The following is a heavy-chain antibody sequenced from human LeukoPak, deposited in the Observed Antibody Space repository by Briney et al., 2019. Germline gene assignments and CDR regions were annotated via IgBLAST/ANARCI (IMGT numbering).Heavy chain of an antibody. CDR3: TSCAYDYRFFEN. J-gene: IGHJ4*02. CDR2: TRNKANSHST. V-gene: IGHV3-72*01. D-gene: IGHD5-12*01. CDR1: GFTFSEYY. Sequence: GGSLRLSCVASGFTFSEYYMAWVRQAPGKGLEWVARTRNKANSHSTEYAASVKGRFTISRDDSQNSLYLQMNSLKNEDTAVYYCTSCAYDYRFFENWGQGTLVTVSS.